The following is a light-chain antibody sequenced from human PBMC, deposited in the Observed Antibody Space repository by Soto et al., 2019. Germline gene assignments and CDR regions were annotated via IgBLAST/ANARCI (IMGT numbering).Light chain of an antibody. Sequence: DIVMTQSPLSLPVTPGEPSSISCRSSHSLLHSNGYNYLDWYLQKPGQSPQLLIYLGSYRASGVPDRFSGSGSGTDFTLEISSVEAEDVGIYYCMQLLHPPLTFGGGTKVDI. CDR1: HSLLHSNGYNY. V-gene: IGKV2-28*01. CDR3: MQLLHPPLT. CDR2: LGS. J-gene: IGKJ4*01.